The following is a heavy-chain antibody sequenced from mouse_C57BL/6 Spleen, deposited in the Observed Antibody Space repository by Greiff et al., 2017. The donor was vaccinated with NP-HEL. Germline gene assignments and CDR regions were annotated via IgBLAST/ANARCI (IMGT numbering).Heavy chain of an antibody. D-gene: IGHD1-1*01. CDR3: AITTVVDAMDY. CDR2: IYPGDGDT. J-gene: IGHJ4*01. CDR1: GYAFSSYW. V-gene: IGHV1-80*01. Sequence: LQESGASVKISCKASGYAFSSYWMNWVKQRPGKGLEWLGQIYPGDGDTNYNGKFKGKGTLTADKSSSTAYMQLSSLSSEDAEVYFCAITTVVDAMDYWGQGTSVTVSS.